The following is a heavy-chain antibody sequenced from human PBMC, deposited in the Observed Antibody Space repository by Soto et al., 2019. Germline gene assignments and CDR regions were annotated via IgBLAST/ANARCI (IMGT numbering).Heavy chain of an antibody. Sequence: ASVKVSCKASGYTFTSCGISWVRQAPGQGLEWMGWISAYNGNTNYAQKLQGRVTMTTDTSTSTAYMELRSLRSDDTAVYYCARAYRPFWSGYYLGYWGQGTLVTVSS. V-gene: IGHV1-18*04. CDR3: ARAYRPFWSGYYLGY. CDR1: GYTFTSCG. J-gene: IGHJ4*02. D-gene: IGHD3-3*01. CDR2: ISAYNGNT.